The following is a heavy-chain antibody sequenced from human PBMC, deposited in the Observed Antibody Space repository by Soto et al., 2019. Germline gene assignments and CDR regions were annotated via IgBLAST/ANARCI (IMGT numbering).Heavy chain of an antibody. V-gene: IGHV1-69*06. CDR2: IIPVFGKT. J-gene: IGHJ6*02. D-gene: IGHD6-19*01. CDR3: AIGWLSFRDYGMDL. CDR1: GGSFSAYA. Sequence: QVQMVQSGAEVKKPGSSVKVSCKASGGSFSAYAMSWVRQAPGQGLEWMGGIIPVFGKTNYAQKFQGRLSISVIKGTRIGRVYMELSGLTARDTAVYYGAIGWLSFRDYGMDLWGRGIAVSVSS.